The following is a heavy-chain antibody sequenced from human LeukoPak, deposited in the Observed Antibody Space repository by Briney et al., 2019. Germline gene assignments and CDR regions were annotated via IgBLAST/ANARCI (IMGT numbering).Heavy chain of an antibody. J-gene: IGHJ3*02. CDR2: IYYSGST. CDR3: ARESMASQWLAKGNAFDI. V-gene: IGHV4-59*01. CDR1: GGSISSYY. Sequence: SETLSLTCTVSGGSISSYYWSWIRQPPGKGLEWIGYIYYSGSTNYNPSLKSRVTISVDTSKNQFSLKLSSVTAADTAVYYCARESMASQWLAKGNAFDIWGQGTMVTVSS. D-gene: IGHD6-19*01.